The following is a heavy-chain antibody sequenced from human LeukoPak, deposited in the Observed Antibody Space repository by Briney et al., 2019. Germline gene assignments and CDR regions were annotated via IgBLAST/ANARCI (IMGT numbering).Heavy chain of an antibody. CDR3: ARDDCSSTSQGCRNALYAFDI. J-gene: IGHJ3*02. Sequence: PGGSMRLSCAASGFTFSSYAMHWVRQAPGKGLEWVAVISYDGSNKYYADSVKGRFTISRDNSKNTMYLQMNSLRAEDTAVYYCARDDCSSTSQGCRNALYAFDIWGLGTMVTVSS. D-gene: IGHD2-2*01. CDR2: ISYDGSNK. CDR1: GFTFSSYA. V-gene: IGHV3-30-3*01.